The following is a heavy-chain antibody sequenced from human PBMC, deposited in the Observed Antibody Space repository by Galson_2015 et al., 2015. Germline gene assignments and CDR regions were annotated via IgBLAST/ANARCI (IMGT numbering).Heavy chain of an antibody. Sequence: QSGAEVKKPGESLQISCKGSGYSFTSYWIGWVRQMPGKGLEWMGLIYPGDSDTRYSPSFQGQVTMSADRSISTAYLQWSSLKASATAMYNCARRWQYSSGWCYDDWGQGTLVTVSS. CDR1: GYSFTSYW. CDR3: ARRWQYSSGWCYDD. V-gene: IGHV5-51*01. J-gene: IGHJ4*03. CDR2: IYPGDSDT. D-gene: IGHD6-19*01.